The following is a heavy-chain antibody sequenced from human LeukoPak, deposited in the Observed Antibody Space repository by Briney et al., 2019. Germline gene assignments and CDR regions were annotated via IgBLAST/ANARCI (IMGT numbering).Heavy chain of an antibody. V-gene: IGHV3-30*18. Sequence: GRSLRLSCAASGFTFSSDGMHWVRQAPGKGLEWVAVISYDGSNKYYADSVKGRFTISRDNSKNTLYLQMNSLRAEDTAVYYCAKGPFPIAAAATTPFDYWGQGTLVTVSS. D-gene: IGHD6-13*01. CDR3: AKGPFPIAAAATTPFDY. CDR1: GFTFSSDG. CDR2: ISYDGSNK. J-gene: IGHJ4*02.